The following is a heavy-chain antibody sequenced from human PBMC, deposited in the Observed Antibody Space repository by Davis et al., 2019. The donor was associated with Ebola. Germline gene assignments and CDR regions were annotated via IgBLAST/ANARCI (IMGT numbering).Heavy chain of an antibody. CDR1: GYTFTSYA. CDR3: ATGQWRLWLIY. CDR2: INPSGGST. Sequence: ASVKVSCKASGYTFTSYAMHWVRQAPGQGLEWMGIINPSGGSTSYAQKFQGRVTMTRDTSTSTVYMELSSLRSEDTAVYYCATGQWRLWLIYWGQGTLVTVSS. D-gene: IGHD5-18*01. J-gene: IGHJ4*02. V-gene: IGHV1-46*03.